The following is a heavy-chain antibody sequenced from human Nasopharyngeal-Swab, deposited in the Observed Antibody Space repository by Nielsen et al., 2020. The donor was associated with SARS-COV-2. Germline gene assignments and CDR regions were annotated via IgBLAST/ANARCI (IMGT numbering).Heavy chain of an antibody. CDR1: GGSICSSSYY. CDR3: ARISPRKDSSLDY. J-gene: IGHJ4*02. CDR2: IYYSGST. V-gene: IGHV4-39*01. D-gene: IGHD6-6*01. Sequence: SETLSLTCTVSGGSICSSSYYWGWIRQPPGKGLEWIGSIYYSGSTYYNPSLKSRVTISVDTTKNQFSLKLSSVTAADTAVYYCARISPRKDSSLDYWGQGTLVTVSS.